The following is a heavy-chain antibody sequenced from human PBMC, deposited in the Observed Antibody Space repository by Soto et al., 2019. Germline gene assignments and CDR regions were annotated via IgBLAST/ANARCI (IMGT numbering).Heavy chain of an antibody. CDR1: GFTLTTYS. J-gene: IGHJ6*02. D-gene: IGHD3-10*01. V-gene: IGHV3-21*01. CDR3: VRERGLSSFYGMDV. Sequence: PGGSLRLSCEAFGFTLTTYSMNGVRQASGKGLEWVSSISSSSSHIYYADSVKGRFTISRDNARNSLYLQMNSLRAEDTAVYYCVRERGLSSFYGMDVWGQGTTVTVSS. CDR2: ISSSSSHI.